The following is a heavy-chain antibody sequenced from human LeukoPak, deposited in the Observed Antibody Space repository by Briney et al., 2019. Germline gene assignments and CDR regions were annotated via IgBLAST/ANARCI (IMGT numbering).Heavy chain of an antibody. CDR2: MYYTGRT. J-gene: IGHJ4*02. V-gene: IGHV4-59*13. CDR1: GDSMSYYY. CDR3: TRITIHGNSDY. D-gene: IGHD5-24*01. Sequence: SETLSLTCTVSGDSMSYYYWSWIRQTPGKGLEWLGYMYYTGRTKYNPSLKSRVTFSLAMSKNQFSLKLDSVTAADTAMYYCTRITIHGNSDYWGQGTLVTVSS.